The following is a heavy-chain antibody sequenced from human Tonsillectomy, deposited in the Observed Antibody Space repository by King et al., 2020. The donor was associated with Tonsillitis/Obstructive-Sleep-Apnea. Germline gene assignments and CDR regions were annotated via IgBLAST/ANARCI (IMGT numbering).Heavy chain of an antibody. V-gene: IGHV1-46*01. J-gene: IGHJ4*02. D-gene: IGHD2-15*01. CDR3: VRDDKDGRHLDY. Sequence: QLVQSGAEVKKPGASVKVSCKASGYTFTRNYVHWVRQAPGQGLEWMGIINPSDGITTYAKKFQGIVTMTTDTSTSTVNMELSSLRAEDTAVYYCVRDDKDGRHLDYWGQGSLVSVSS. CDR1: GYTFTRNY. CDR2: INPSDGIT.